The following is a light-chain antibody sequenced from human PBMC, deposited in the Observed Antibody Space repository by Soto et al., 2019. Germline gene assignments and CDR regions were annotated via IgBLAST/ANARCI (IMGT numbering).Light chain of an antibody. J-gene: IGLJ2*01. CDR1: SSDVGAYNY. CDR2: EVS. CDR3: SSYTSSTTLV. V-gene: IGLV2-14*01. Sequence: QSALTQPASVSGSPGQSITISCTGTSSDVGAYNYVSWYHQHPGKAPKLMIYEVSNRPSGVSHRFSGSKSGNTASLTISGLQAEDEADYYCSSYTSSTTLVFGGGTKLTVL.